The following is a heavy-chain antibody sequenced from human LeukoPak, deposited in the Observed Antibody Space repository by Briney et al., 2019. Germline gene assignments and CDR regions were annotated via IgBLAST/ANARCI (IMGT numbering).Heavy chain of an antibody. CDR3: ARDGRSGYAY. J-gene: IGHJ4*02. CDR1: GYTLTTYG. D-gene: IGHD3-22*01. CDR2: ISPYNGAT. V-gene: IGHV1-18*01. Sequence: GASVKVSCKASGYTLTTYGITWIRQAPGQGLEWLGWISPYNGATEYAQNLQDRVSMTTDTSTNTAYIEVRSLKSDDTAVYYCARDGRSGYAYWGQGTLVTVSS.